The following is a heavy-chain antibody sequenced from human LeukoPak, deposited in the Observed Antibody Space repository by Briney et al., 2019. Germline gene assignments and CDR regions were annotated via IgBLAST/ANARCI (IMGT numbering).Heavy chain of an antibody. Sequence: GGSLRLSCAASGFTFSSYWMSWVRQAPGKGLEWVSGINWNGGSTGYADSVKGRFTISRDNAKNSLYLQMNSLRAEDTALYYCARSHLKVVTAFDIWGQGTMVTVSS. CDR3: ARSHLKVVTAFDI. J-gene: IGHJ3*02. CDR1: GFTFSSYW. D-gene: IGHD4-23*01. CDR2: INWNGGST. V-gene: IGHV3-20*04.